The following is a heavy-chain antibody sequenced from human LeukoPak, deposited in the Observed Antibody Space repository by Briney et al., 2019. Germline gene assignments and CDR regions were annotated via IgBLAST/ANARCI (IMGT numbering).Heavy chain of an antibody. D-gene: IGHD3-10*01. CDR2: ISGSGGST. V-gene: IGHV3-23*01. Sequence: GGSLRLSCAASGFTFSDYYMSWIRQAPGKGLEWVSAISGSGGSTYYADSVKGRFTISRDNSKNTLYLQMNSLRAEDTAVYYCAKDPKTNYGSGSYYSPNNWFDPWGQGTLVTVSS. CDR3: AKDPKTNYGSGSYYSPNNWFDP. CDR1: GFTFSDYY. J-gene: IGHJ5*02.